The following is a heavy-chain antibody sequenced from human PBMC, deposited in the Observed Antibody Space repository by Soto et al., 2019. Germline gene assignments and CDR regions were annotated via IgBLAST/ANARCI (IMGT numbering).Heavy chain of an antibody. CDR3: AKVSLIVPEPVDY. V-gene: IGHV3-23*01. Sequence: PGGSLRLSCAASGFTFRSYAMSWVRQAPGKGLELVAAISGSGGSTHYADSVKGRFTISRDNSKNTLYLQMNSLRAEDTAVYYCAKVSLIVPEPVDYWGQGTLVTVSS. D-gene: IGHD3-16*02. J-gene: IGHJ4*02. CDR2: ISGSGGST. CDR1: GFTFRSYA.